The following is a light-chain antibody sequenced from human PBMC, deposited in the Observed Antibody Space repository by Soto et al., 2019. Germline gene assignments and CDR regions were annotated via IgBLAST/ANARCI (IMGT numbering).Light chain of an antibody. Sequence: QSALTQPTSASGSPGQSVTISCTGSSSDVGSYNYISWYQHHPGKAPKLLIYEVTKRPSGVPSRFSASKSGNTATLSVSGLQAEDEADYYCASWAASSVFGTGTKLTVL. CDR3: ASWAASSV. CDR2: EVT. V-gene: IGLV2-8*01. CDR1: SSDVGSYNY. J-gene: IGLJ1*01.